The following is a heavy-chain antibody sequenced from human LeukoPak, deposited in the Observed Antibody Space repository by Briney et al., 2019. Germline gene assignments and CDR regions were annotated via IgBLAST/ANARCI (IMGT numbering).Heavy chain of an antibody. CDR2: INGNGGRT. D-gene: IGHD4-17*01. J-gene: IGHJ3*01. V-gene: IGHV3-23*01. Sequence: GGSLRLSCAASGFTFSNYAFVWVRQAPGKGLEWVSGINGNGGRTIHADSVKGRFTISRDNSRNTLYLQMNSLRADDTAIYYCGRDPNGDYIGAFDFWGQGTMVSVYS. CDR1: GFTFSNYA. CDR3: GRDPNGDYIGAFDF.